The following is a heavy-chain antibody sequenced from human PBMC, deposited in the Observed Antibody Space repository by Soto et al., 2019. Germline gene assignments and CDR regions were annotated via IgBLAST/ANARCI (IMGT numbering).Heavy chain of an antibody. CDR1: GYTFTSYA. Sequence: QVQLVQSGAEVKKPGASVKVSCKPSGYTFTSYAMHWVRQAPGQRLEWMGWINAGNGNTKYSQKFQGRVTITRDTSASTVYMELSSLRSEDTAVYYCARGPGGPDGPGDYWGQGTLVTVSS. CDR3: ARGPGGPDGPGDY. CDR2: INAGNGNT. J-gene: IGHJ4*02. V-gene: IGHV1-3*01. D-gene: IGHD2-15*01.